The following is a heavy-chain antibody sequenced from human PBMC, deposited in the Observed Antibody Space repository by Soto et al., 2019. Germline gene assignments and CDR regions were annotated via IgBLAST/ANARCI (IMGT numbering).Heavy chain of an antibody. V-gene: IGHV2-70*11. CDR2: IDWDDDE. J-gene: IGHJ5*02. CDR1: GFSLSTSGMC. D-gene: IGHD3-22*01. Sequence: SGPTLVNPTQTLTLTCTFSGFSLSTSGMCVSWIRQPPGKALEWLARIDWDDDEYYSTSLKTRLTISKDTSKNLVVLTMTNMDPTDTATYYCARIRRSYYDSSGFTHNWFAPWGQGTLVTVSS. CDR3: ARIRRSYYDSSGFTHNWFAP.